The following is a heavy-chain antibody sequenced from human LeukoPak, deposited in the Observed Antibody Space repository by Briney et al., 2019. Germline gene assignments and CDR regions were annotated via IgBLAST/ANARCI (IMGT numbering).Heavy chain of an antibody. Sequence: ASVKVSFTASGYTFTSYGISWVRQAPGQGLEWMGWISAYNGNTNYAQKLQGRVTMTTDTSTSTAYMELRSLRSDDTAVYYCARRGRFGELYDYWGQGTLVTVSS. CDR3: ARRGRFGELYDY. J-gene: IGHJ4*02. V-gene: IGHV1-18*01. CDR1: GYTFTSYG. D-gene: IGHD3-10*01. CDR2: ISAYNGNT.